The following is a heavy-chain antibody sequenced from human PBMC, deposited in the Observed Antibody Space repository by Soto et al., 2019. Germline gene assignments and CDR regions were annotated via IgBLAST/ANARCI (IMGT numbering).Heavy chain of an antibody. Sequence: QVQLVQSGAEVKKPGSSVKVACKASGGTFSSYAISWVRQAPGQGLEWMGGIIPIFGTANYAQKFQGRVTITADESTSTAYMELSSLRSEDTAVYYCARVKYYYDSSGYYYYYYGMYVWGQGTTVTVSS. J-gene: IGHJ6*02. CDR1: GGTFSSYA. CDR2: IIPIFGTA. D-gene: IGHD3-22*01. CDR3: ARVKYYYDSSGYYYYYYGMYV. V-gene: IGHV1-69*01.